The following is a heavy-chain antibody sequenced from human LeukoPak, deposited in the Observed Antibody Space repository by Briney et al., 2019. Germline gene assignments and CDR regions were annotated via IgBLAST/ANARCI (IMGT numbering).Heavy chain of an antibody. CDR2: IYYTGRT. CDR1: GFTVSAYA. D-gene: IGHD5-18*01. V-gene: IGHV4-31*02. Sequence: LRLSCAASGFTVSAYAMAWIRQPPTEGLEWIGHIYYTGRTTYNPSVKSRVTISADTSKNQFSLKLNSVTAADTAVYFCAGAPLGNSFGYMAYWGQGALVTVSS. J-gene: IGHJ4*02. CDR3: AGAPLGNSFGYMAY.